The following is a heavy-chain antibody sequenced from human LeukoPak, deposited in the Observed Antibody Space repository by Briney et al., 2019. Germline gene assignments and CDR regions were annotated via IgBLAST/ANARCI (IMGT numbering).Heavy chain of an antibody. CDR2: ISTGNGYT. D-gene: IGHD6-19*01. V-gene: IGHV1-3*04. CDR1: GYTLSTYA. CDR3: AKDGSGWSFDY. Sequence: ASVKVSCKASGYTLSTYAMHWVRQAPGQRLEWMGWISTGNGYTEYSQKFQGGFTITRDTSASTAYMELSSLRSEDTAVYYCAKDGSGWSFDYWGQGTLVSVSS. J-gene: IGHJ4*02.